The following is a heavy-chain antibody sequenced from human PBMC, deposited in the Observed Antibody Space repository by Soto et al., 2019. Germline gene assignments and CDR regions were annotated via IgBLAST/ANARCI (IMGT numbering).Heavy chain of an antibody. Sequence: QVQLVESGGGVVQPGRSLRLSCAASGFTFSNHAIHWIRQAPGKGLEWVAVVSYDGNNKYYGDSVKGRFTTSRDNSKNTLYLQMNSLRPEDTAIYYYARDRRTADDWGYFDYCGQGTLVTVSS. J-gene: IGHJ4*02. CDR3: ARDRRTADDWGYFDY. CDR2: VSYDGNNK. D-gene: IGHD2-21*01. CDR1: GFTFSNHA. V-gene: IGHV3-30-3*01.